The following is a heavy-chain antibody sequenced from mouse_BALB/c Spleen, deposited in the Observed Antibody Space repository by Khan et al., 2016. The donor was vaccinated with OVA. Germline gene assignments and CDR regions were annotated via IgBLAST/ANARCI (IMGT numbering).Heavy chain of an antibody. CDR3: ACYGSHYSCAIDY. V-gene: IGHV3-2*02. J-gene: IGHJ4*01. D-gene: IGHD2-2*01. Sequence: EVQLQESGPGLVKPSQSLSLTCTVTGYSITSDYAWNLIRQFPGNKLECMGYISSSGSTYYNPALKSRLSITRDTSTNQFFLPLNSVTPEDTATSDVACYGSHYSCAIDYWGQGTTVTVSS. CDR2: ISSSGST. CDR1: GYSITSDYA.